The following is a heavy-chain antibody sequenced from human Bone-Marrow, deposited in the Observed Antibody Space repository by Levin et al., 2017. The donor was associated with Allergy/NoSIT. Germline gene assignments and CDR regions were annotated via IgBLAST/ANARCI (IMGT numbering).Heavy chain of an antibody. V-gene: IGHV4-4*02. CDR3: ARNGYYSVEY. CDR2: IHHSGGI. Sequence: SETLSLTCAVSGASISSDNWWSWVRQPPGKGLEWIGEIHHSGGINYNPSLMSRVTISVDKSKNQFSLTLSSVTAADTALYYCARNGYYSVEYWGQGSLVIVSS. D-gene: IGHD3-22*01. J-gene: IGHJ4*02. CDR1: GASISSDNW.